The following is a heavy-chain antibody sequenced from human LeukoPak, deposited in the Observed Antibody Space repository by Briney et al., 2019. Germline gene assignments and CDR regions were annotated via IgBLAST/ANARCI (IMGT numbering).Heavy chain of an antibody. D-gene: IGHD1-7*01. CDR2: IRSKAYGGTT. J-gene: IGHJ4*02. Sequence: GGSLRLSCTASGFTFGDYAMSWFRQAPGKGLEWVGFIRSKAYGGTTEYAAPVKGRFTISRDDSKSIAYLQMNSLKTEDTAVYYCTRDMQSYNWNYVPDYWGQGTLVTVSS. CDR3: TRDMQSYNWNYVPDY. CDR1: GFTFGDYA. V-gene: IGHV3-49*03.